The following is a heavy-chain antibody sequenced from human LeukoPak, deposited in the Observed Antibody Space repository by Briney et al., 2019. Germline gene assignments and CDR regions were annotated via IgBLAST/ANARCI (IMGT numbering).Heavy chain of an antibody. CDR1: GYTFTGYY. Sequence: GASVKVSCKASGYTFTGYYMHWVRQAPGQGLEWMGWINPNSGGTNYAQKFQGRVTMTRDTSISTAYMELSRLRSDDTAVYYCARWFGELFEDRYFDYWGQGTLVTVSS. CDR2: INPNSGGT. J-gene: IGHJ4*02. V-gene: IGHV1-2*02. CDR3: ARWFGELFEDRYFDY. D-gene: IGHD3-10*01.